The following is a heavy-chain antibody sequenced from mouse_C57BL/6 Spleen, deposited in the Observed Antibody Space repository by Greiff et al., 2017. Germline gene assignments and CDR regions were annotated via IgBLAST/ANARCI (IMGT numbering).Heavy chain of an antibody. J-gene: IGHJ4*01. D-gene: IGHD1-1*01. CDR2: IYWDDDK. CDR3: ARRAPLDYYGSGDAMDY. V-gene: IGHV8-12*01. CDR1: GFSLSTSGMG. Sequence: QVTLKVSGPGILQSSQTLSLTCSFSGFSLSTSGMGVSWIRQPSGKGLEWLARIYWDDDKRYNPSLKSRLTISKDTSRNQVFLKITSVDTADTATYYCARRAPLDYYGSGDAMDYWGQGTSVTVSS.